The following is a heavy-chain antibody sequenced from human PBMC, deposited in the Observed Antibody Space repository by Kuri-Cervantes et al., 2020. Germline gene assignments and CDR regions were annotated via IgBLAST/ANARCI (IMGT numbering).Heavy chain of an antibody. CDR1: GFTFGDYA. CDR2: IYHSGST. V-gene: IGHV4-38-2*02. Sequence: GSLRLSCTASGFTFGDYAMSWVRQAPGKGLEWIGSIYHSGSTYYNPSLKSRVTISVDTSKNQFSLKLSSVTAADTAIYYCARHYDGRFHWGQGTLVTVSS. J-gene: IGHJ4*02. CDR3: ARHYDGRFH. D-gene: IGHD4-23*01.